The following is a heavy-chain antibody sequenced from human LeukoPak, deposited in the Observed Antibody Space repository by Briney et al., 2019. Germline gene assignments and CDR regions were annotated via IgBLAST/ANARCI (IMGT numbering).Heavy chain of an antibody. CDR1: GFTFSSYA. J-gene: IGHJ3*02. Sequence: GGSLRLSCAASGFTFSSYAVSWVRQAPGKGLEWVSGISGSGGSTYYADSVKGRFTISRVNPKNTLYLQMNSLRAEDTAVYYCAKGPNFWLTPIAFDIWGQGTKVTVSS. V-gene: IGHV3-23*01. CDR2: ISGSGGST. D-gene: IGHD3-3*01. CDR3: AKGPNFWLTPIAFDI.